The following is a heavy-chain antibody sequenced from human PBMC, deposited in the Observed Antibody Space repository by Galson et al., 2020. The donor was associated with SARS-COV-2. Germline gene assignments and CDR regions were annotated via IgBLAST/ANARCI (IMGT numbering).Heavy chain of an antibody. J-gene: IGHJ4*02. CDR3: ARGGYDSSWYWRV. V-gene: IGHV3-7*01. CDR2: INKDGSEK. CDR1: AFTFTKSW. Sequence: SLRLSCAASAFTFTKSWMTWVRQAPGKGLEWVANINKDGSEKYYVDFVKGRFTISRDNAQNSLYLQMNSLRAEDTAVYYCARGGYDSSWYWRVWGRGTLVTVSS. D-gene: IGHD3-22*01.